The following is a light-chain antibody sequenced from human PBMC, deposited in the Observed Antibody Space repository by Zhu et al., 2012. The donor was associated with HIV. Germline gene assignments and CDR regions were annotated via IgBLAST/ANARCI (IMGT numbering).Light chain of an antibody. Sequence: DIQMTQFPSTLSASVGDRVTITCRASQSISAYLAWYQQKPGKAPNLLIYKASTLESGVPSRFSGSGSGTEFTLVISSLQPDDFATYYCQQHINYCTFGGGTKVEIK. V-gene: IGKV1-5*03. CDR1: QSISAY. CDR3: QQHINYCT. J-gene: IGKJ4*01. CDR2: KAS.